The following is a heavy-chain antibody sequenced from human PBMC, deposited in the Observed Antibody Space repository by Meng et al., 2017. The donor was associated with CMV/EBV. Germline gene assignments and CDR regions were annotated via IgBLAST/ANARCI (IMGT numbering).Heavy chain of an antibody. Sequence: SGPTLVQPTQPLTLTCTFSWFSLSPSGVGVGWIRQPPGKALEWLALIYWNDDKRYSPSLKSRLTITKDTSKNQVVLTMTNMDPVDTATYYCAHQDQWLAPSYGMDVWGQGTTVTVSS. V-gene: IGHV2-5*01. CDR3: AHQDQWLAPSYGMDV. J-gene: IGHJ6*02. CDR1: WFSLSPSGVG. CDR2: IYWNDDK. D-gene: IGHD6-19*01.